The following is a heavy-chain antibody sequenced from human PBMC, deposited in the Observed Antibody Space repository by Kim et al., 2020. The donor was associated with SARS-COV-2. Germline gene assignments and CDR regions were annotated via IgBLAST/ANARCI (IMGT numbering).Heavy chain of an antibody. J-gene: IGHJ3*02. Sequence: SGGSTYYADSVKGRFTISRDNSKNTLYLQMNSLRAEDTAVYYCAKGNHGIWGQGTMVTVSS. V-gene: IGHV3-23*01. CDR2: SGGST. CDR3: AKGNHGI.